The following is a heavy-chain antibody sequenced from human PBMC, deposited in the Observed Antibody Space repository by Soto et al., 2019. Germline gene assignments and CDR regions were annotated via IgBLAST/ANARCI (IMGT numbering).Heavy chain of an antibody. V-gene: IGHV4-59*01. CDR2: ISYSGST. D-gene: IGHD3-16*01. CDR3: ARGSNGRGEFWFDP. CDR1: GGSISSYY. J-gene: IGHJ5*02. Sequence: QVQLQESGPGLVKPSETLSLICTVSGGSISSYYWSWIRQPPGKGLEWIGYISYSGSTNYNPSLKSRVTISVDTSKNQFSLKLSSVTAADTAVYYCARGSNGRGEFWFDPWGQGTLVTVSS.